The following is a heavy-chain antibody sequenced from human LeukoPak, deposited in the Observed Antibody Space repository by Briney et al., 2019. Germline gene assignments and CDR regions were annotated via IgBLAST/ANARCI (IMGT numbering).Heavy chain of an antibody. Sequence: AGGSLRLSCAASGFTFSSYAMSWVRQAPGKGLEWVSAISGSGGSTYYADSVKGRFTISRDNSKNTLYLQMNSLRADDTAVYYCAKAIIGVPAAQVSFDYWGQGTLVTVSS. D-gene: IGHD2-2*01. V-gene: IGHV3-23*01. CDR2: ISGSGGST. CDR1: GFTFSSYA. J-gene: IGHJ4*02. CDR3: AKAIIGVPAAQVSFDY.